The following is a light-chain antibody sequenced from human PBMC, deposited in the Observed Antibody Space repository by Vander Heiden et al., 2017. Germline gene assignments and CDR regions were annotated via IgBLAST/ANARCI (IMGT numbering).Light chain of an antibody. Sequence: QSVVPQPPAASVTPGHRVASSCSGSGSNVGINYVYWYQQLPGTAPKLLTYSNSQRPPGVPDRFSGYKYGTSASLAISGLRYEDEADYYCTMWDDSLSGWVFGGGTKLTVL. CDR3: TMWDDSLSGWV. CDR2: SNS. CDR1: GSNVGINY. J-gene: IGLJ2*01. V-gene: IGLV1-47*02.